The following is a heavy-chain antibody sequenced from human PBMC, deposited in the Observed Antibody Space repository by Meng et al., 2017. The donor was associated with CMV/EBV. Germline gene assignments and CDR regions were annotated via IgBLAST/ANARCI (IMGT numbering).Heavy chain of an antibody. D-gene: IGHD5-12*01. CDR2: INPSGGST. J-gene: IGHJ6*02. Sequence: ASVKVSCKASGYTFTSYYMHWVRQAPGQGPEWMGIINPSGGSTSYAQKFQGRVTMTRDTSTSTVYMELSSLRSEDTAVYYCARGDYSGYDRPGYGMDVWGQGTTVTVSS. V-gene: IGHV1-46*01. CDR3: ARGDYSGYDRPGYGMDV. CDR1: GYTFTSYY.